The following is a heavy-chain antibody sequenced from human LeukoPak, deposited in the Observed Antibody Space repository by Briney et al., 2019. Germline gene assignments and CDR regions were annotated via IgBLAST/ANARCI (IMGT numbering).Heavy chain of an antibody. Sequence: SVKVSCKASGGTFSSYAISWVRQAPGQGLKWMGGIIPIFGTANYAQKFQGRVTITTDESTSTAYMELSSLRSEDTAVYYCARGQYYDILTGYSPTLVDYWGQGTLVTVSS. V-gene: IGHV1-69*05. CDR3: ARGQYYDILTGYSPTLVDY. J-gene: IGHJ4*02. D-gene: IGHD3-9*01. CDR2: IIPIFGTA. CDR1: GGTFSSYA.